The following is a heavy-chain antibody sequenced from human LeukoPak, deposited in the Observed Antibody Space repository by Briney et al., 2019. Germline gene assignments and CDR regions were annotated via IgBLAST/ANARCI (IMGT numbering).Heavy chain of an antibody. V-gene: IGHV4-4*02. D-gene: IGHD6-19*01. CDR3: ARGIAVAGRRGSYYYYYGMDV. CDR1: GASISSSNW. J-gene: IGHJ6*02. Sequence: SGTLSLTCAVSGASISSSNWWSWVRQPPGKGLEWIGEIYHSGSTNYNPSLKSRVTISVDKSKNQFSLKLSSVTAADTAVYYCARGIAVAGRRGSYYYYYGMDVWGQGTTVTVSS. CDR2: IYHSGST.